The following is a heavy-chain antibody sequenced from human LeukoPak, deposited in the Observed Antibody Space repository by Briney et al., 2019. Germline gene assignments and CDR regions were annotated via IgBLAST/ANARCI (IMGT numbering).Heavy chain of an antibody. J-gene: IGHJ4*02. CDR1: VGSISSGDYY. D-gene: IGHD2-2*01. V-gene: IGHV4-30-4*01. CDR2: IYYSGST. Sequence: SETLSLTCTVSVGSISSGDYYWSWIRQPPGKGLEWIGYIYYSGSTYYNPSLKSRVTISVATSKNQFSLKLSSVTAADTAVYYCARGKYQLPEGYWGQGTLVTVSS. CDR3: ARGKYQLPEGY.